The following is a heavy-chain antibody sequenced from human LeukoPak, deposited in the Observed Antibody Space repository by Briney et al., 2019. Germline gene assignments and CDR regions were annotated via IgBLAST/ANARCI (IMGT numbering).Heavy chain of an antibody. CDR2: ISAYNGNT. V-gene: IGHV1-18*01. J-gene: IGHJ4*02. D-gene: IGHD4-11*01. CDR1: GYTFTSYG. CDR3: ARDESNYGGSVDFDY. Sequence: GASVKVSCKASGYTFTSYGISWLRQAPGQGLEWMGGISAYNGNTNYAQKLQGRVTMTTDTSTSTAYMELRSLRSGDTAVYYCARDESNYGGSVDFDYWGQGTLVTVSS.